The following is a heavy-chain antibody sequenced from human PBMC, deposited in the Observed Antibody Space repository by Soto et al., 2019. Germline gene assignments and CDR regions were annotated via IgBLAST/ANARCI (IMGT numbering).Heavy chain of an antibody. D-gene: IGHD2-2*01. CDR3: AKGILVKPPGSRALDI. J-gene: IGHJ3*02. CDR1: GFTFSSYA. CDR2: IGGGGVNT. V-gene: IGHV3-23*01. Sequence: GGSLRLSCAVSGFTFSSYAMSWVRQAPWKGLEWVSIIGGGGVNTYYADSVKGRFTISRDNSINALYLQMGSLRAGDTAVYYCAKGILVKPPGSRALDIWGQGTMVTVSS.